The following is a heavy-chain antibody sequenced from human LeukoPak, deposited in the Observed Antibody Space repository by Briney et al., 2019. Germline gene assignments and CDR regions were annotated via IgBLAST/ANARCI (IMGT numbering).Heavy chain of an antibody. J-gene: IGHJ4*02. CDR3: AKRPSDYGDYVSYFDY. CDR2: ISDDGRRK. V-gene: IGHV3-30*18. CDR1: GFSFISYG. Sequence: RGSLRLSCAASGFSFISYGMHWVRQAPGEGLEWVGVISDDGRRKDYADSVKGRFTISRDNSKDTLYLQMNSLRAEDTAVYYCAKRPSDYGDYVSYFDYWGQGTLVTVSS. D-gene: IGHD4-17*01.